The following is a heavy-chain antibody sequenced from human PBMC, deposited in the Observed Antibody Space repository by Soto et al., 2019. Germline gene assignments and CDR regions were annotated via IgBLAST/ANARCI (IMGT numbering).Heavy chain of an antibody. Sequence: SVKVSCKASGGTFSSYAISWVRQAPGQGLEWMGGIIPIFGTANYAQKFQGRVTITADESTSTAYMELSSLRSEDTAVYYCARDMRSYYDSSGYYYNYYWGQGTLVTSPQ. CDR3: ARDMRSYYDSSGYYYNYY. V-gene: IGHV1-69*13. CDR1: GGTFSSYA. D-gene: IGHD3-22*01. J-gene: IGHJ4*02. CDR2: IIPIFGTA.